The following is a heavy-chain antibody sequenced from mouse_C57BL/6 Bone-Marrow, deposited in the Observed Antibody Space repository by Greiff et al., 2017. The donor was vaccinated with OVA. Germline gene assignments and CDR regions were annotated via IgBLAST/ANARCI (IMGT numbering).Heavy chain of an antibody. CDR3: ARGAPTGSPWDY. CDR1: GYTFTDYY. V-gene: IGHV1-75*01. CDR2: IFPGSGRT. D-gene: IGHD4-1*02. J-gene: IGHJ2*01. Sequence: QVQLQQAGRELVKPGASVKLHCNTSGYTFTDYYINWVKQRPGQGLEWIGWIFPGSGRTYYNEKFKGKATLTVDKSSSTAYMLRSSLTSEDSAVYDCARGAPTGSPWDYWGQGTTLTVSS.